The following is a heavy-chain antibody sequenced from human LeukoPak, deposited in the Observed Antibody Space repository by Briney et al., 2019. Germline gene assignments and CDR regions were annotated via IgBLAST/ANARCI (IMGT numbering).Heavy chain of an antibody. CDR2: ISGSGGST. J-gene: IGHJ4*02. V-gene: IGHV3-23*01. CDR3: AKGGHVVPAAIFDY. D-gene: IGHD2-2*02. Sequence: GGSLRLSCAASGFTFSSYAMSCVRQAPGVGLEWVSAISGSGGSTYYADPAKGRFTISRDNYKNTLYLQMNGLRAEDTAVYYCAKGGHVVPAAIFDYWGQGTLVTVS. CDR1: GFTFSSYA.